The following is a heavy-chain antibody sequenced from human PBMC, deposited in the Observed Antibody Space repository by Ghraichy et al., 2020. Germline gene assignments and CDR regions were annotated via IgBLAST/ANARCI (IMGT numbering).Heavy chain of an antibody. Sequence: SETLSLTCTVSGGSISSYYWSWIRQPPGKGLEWIGYIYYSGSTNYNPSLKSRVTISVDTSKNQFSLKLISVTAADTAVYYCASVAAAGWPGSFDPWGQGTLVTVSS. CDR1: GGSISSYY. CDR3: ASVAAAGWPGSFDP. V-gene: IGHV4-59*08. CDR2: IYYSGST. J-gene: IGHJ5*02. D-gene: IGHD6-13*01.